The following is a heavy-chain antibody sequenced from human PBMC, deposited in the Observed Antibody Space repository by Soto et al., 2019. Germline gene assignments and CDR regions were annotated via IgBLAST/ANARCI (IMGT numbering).Heavy chain of an antibody. CDR2: ISYDGSNK. Sequence: PGGSLRLSCAASGFTFSSYGMHWVRQAPGKGLEWVAVISYDGSNKYYADSVKGRFTISRDNSKNTLYLQMNSLRAEDTAVYYCAKESAIYDSSGYQTAPYYYYGMDVWGQGTTVTVSS. CDR1: GFTFSSYG. V-gene: IGHV3-30*18. J-gene: IGHJ6*02. CDR3: AKESAIYDSSGYQTAPYYYYGMDV. D-gene: IGHD3-22*01.